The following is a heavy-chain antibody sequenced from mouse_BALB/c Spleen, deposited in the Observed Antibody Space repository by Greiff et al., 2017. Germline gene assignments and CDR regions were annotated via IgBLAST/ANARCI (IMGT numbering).Heavy chain of an antibody. J-gene: IGHJ3*01. CDR2: IDPSDSYT. D-gene: IGHD1-1*02. CDR1: GYTFTSYW. CDR3: ARNGSCEGWFAY. Sequence: QVQLQQPGAELVKPGASVKLSCKASGYTFTSYWMHWVKQRPGQGLEWIGEIDPSDSYTNYNQKFKGKATLTVDKSSSTAYMQLSSLTSEDSAVYYCARNGSCEGWFAYWGQGTLVTVSA. V-gene: IGHV1-69*02.